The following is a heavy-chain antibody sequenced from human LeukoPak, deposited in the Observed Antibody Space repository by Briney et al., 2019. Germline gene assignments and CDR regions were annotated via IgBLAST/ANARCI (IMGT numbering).Heavy chain of an antibody. CDR1: GFTLSSFG. CDR2: IGTTTSTI. Sequence: GGSLRLSCAASGFTLSSFGMNWVRQAPGKGLEWVSYIGTTTSTIYYADSVKGRFTISRDNAKNSLYLQMNSLRAEDTAVYYCARDRGYCRGTTCYAYYFDSWGQGTLVTVSS. V-gene: IGHV3-48*04. CDR3: ARDRGYCRGTTCYAYYFDS. D-gene: IGHD2-2*01. J-gene: IGHJ4*02.